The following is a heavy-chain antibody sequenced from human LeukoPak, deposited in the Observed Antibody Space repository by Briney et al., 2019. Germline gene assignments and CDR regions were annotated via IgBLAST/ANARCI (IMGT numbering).Heavy chain of an antibody. CDR2: INTGGSPI. CDR3: ARASGRYLVGY. J-gene: IGHJ4*02. D-gene: IGHD2-2*02. V-gene: IGHV3-21*05. Sequence: GGSLRLSCAASGFTFSRDSMNWVRQAPGKGLEWVSYINTGGSPIYYADSVKGRFTISRDNAKNSLYLQMNSLRAEDTAVYYCARASGRYLVGYWGQGTLVTVSS. CDR1: GFTFSRDS.